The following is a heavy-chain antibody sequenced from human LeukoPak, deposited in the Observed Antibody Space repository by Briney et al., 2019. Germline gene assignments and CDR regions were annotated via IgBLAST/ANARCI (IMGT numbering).Heavy chain of an antibody. Sequence: PSGTLSLTCADSGGSISSSNWWSWVRQPPGKGLEWIGEIYHSGSTNYNPSLKSRVTISVDKSKNQFSLKLSSVTAADTAVYYCARGPLDSGYTYFDYWGQGTLVSVAS. CDR1: GGSISSSNW. CDR3: ARGPLDSGYTYFDY. V-gene: IGHV4-4*02. D-gene: IGHD5-12*01. J-gene: IGHJ4*02. CDR2: IYHSGST.